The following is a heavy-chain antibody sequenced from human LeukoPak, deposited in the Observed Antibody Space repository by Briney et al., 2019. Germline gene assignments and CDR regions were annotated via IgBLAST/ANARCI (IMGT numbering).Heavy chain of an antibody. D-gene: IGHD3-16*02. Sequence: ASVKVSCKASGYTFTNYDINWVRQATGQGLEWMGWISAYNGNTNYAQKLQGRVTMTTDTSTSTAYMELRSLRSDDTAVYYCATARRVITFGGVIAPDAFDIWGQGTMVTVSS. CDR1: GYTFTNYD. J-gene: IGHJ3*02. CDR3: ATARRVITFGGVIAPDAFDI. V-gene: IGHV1-18*01. CDR2: ISAYNGNT.